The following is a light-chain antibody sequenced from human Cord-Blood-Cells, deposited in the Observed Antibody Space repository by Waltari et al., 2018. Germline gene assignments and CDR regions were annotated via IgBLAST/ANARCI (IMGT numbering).Light chain of an antibody. J-gene: IGKJ2*01. CDR1: QGISTS. CDR2: AAS. Sequence: DIQCKQSPSCLSASVGDSVTFTCRASQGISTSLAWYQQKPGKVPQLLIYAASTMQSGVPSRFSGSCSGTDFTLTISSLQPEDVATYYCQKYNSAPYTF. CDR3: QKYNSAPYT. V-gene: IGKV1-27*01.